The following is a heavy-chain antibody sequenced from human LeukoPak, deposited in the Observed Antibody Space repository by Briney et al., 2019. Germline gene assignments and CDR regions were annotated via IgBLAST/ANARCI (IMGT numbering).Heavy chain of an antibody. J-gene: IGHJ6*03. V-gene: IGHV3-11*04. CDR3: AREWLRPFYYYYYYMDV. Sequence: GGSLRLSCAASGFTFSDYYMSWIRQAPGKGLEWVSYISSSGSTIYYADSVKGRFTISRDNAKNSLYLQMNSLRAEDTAVYYCAREWLRPFYYYYYYMDVWGKGTTVTVSS. CDR2: ISSSGSTI. CDR1: GFTFSDYY. D-gene: IGHD5-12*01.